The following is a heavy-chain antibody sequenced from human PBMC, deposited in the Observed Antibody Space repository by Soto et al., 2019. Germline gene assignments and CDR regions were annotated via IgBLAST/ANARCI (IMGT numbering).Heavy chain of an antibody. V-gene: IGHV3-11*01. J-gene: IGHJ4*02. CDR3: ARDIRGAN. CDR1: GFTLSDHY. Sequence: QVQLVESGGGLVKIGGSLRLSCAASGFTLSDHYMTWVRQVPGKGLEWVSYISASSTTIYYADSVKGRFTISRDNAKNSLFLQMNSLGAEDTAVYYCARDIRGANWGQGTLVTVSS. CDR2: ISASSTTI.